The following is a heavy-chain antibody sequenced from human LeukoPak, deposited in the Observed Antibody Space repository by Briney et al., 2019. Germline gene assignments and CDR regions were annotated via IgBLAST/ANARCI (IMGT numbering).Heavy chain of an antibody. CDR3: ARGVGSGWYFDL. V-gene: IGHV1-2*02. J-gene: IGHJ2*01. CDR2: INPNNGGT. Sequence: ASVKVSCKASGYTFTDNYMHWVRQAPGQGLEGMGWINPNNGGTNYAKNFQGRVTMTRDTSISTAYMELSGLTSDDTAVYYCARGVGSGWYFDLWGRGTLVTVSS. D-gene: IGHD3-10*01. CDR1: GYTFTDNY.